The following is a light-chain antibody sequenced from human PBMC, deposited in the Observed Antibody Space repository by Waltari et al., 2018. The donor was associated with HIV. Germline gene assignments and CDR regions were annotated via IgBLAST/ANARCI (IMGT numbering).Light chain of an antibody. CDR1: SSDVGNYNL. J-gene: IGLJ2*01. CDR2: EVS. V-gene: IGLV2-23*02. Sequence: QSALTQPASVSGSPGQSITISCTGTSSDVGNYNLVSWYQQHPGKAPKLMIYEVSKRPSGVSNRFSGSKSGNTASLTISGLQAEDEADYYCCSYAGSVVFGGGTTLTVL. CDR3: CSYAGSVV.